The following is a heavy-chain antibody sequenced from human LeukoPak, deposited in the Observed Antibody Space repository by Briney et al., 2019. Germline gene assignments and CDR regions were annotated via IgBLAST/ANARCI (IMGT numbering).Heavy chain of an antibody. Sequence: PSETLSLTCTVSGGSISSYYWSWIRQPPGKGLEWIGYIYYSGSTNYNPSLKSRVTISVDTSKNQFSLKLSSVTAADTAVYYCARGSGPSLGGVDYWGQGTLVTVSS. D-gene: IGHD3-16*01. V-gene: IGHV4-59*01. CDR2: IYYSGST. CDR1: GGSISSYY. CDR3: ARGSGPSLGGVDY. J-gene: IGHJ4*02.